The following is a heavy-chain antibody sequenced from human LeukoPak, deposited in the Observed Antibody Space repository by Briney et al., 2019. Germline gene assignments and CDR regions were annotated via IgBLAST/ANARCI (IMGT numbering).Heavy chain of an antibody. V-gene: IGHV3-23*01. CDR3: AKDRPMYNWNDDLDFDY. CDR1: GFTYSIYG. CDR2: ISGSGGGGGRT. D-gene: IGHD1-1*01. Sequence: GGSLRLSCVASGFTYSIYGMSWVRQAPGKGLEWVSGISGSGGGGGRTYYADSVRGRFTISRDNSKNTLYLQMNSLRAEDTAVYYCAKDRPMYNWNDDLDFDYWGQGTLVTVSS. J-gene: IGHJ4*02.